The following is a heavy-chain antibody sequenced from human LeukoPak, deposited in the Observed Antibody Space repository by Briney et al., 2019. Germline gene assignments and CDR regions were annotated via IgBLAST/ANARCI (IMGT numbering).Heavy chain of an antibody. CDR2: IGTAGDT. CDR1: GFTFSSYD. D-gene: IGHD6-19*01. J-gene: IGHJ4*02. CDR3: ARAVSGWYDVGYYFDY. V-gene: IGHV3-13*01. Sequence: PGGFLSLSCAASGFTFSSYDMHWVRRATGKGLEWVSAIGTAGDTYYPGSVKGRFTISRENAKNSLYLQMNSLRAGDTAVYYCARAVSGWYDVGYYFDYWGQGTLVTVSS.